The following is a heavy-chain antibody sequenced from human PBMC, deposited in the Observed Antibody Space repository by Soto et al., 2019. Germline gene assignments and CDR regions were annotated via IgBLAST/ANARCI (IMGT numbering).Heavy chain of an antibody. CDR1: GGSISSSSYY. CDR3: ERAGGWFDT. Sequence: SETLSLTCTVSGGSISSSSYYWGWIRKPPGKGLEWIGSIYYSGSTYYNPSLKSRVTISVDTSKNQFSLKLSSVTAADTAVYYCERAGGWFDTWGKGNLVTVS. CDR2: IYYSGST. D-gene: IGHD3-10*01. J-gene: IGHJ5*02. V-gene: IGHV4-39*01.